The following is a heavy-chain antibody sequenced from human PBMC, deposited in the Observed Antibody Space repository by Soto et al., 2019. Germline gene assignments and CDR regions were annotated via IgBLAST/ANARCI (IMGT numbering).Heavy chain of an antibody. D-gene: IGHD6-19*01. Sequence: QVQLQESGPGLVKPSETLYLTCTVSGASISRDHWNWIRQPPGKGLEWIGEYSGSTNYNPSLKSRVTISVDTSKNQFSLKLSSVTAADPAVYFCATYTSDGVGRGYWGQGTLVTVSS. CDR3: ATYTSDGVGRGY. CDR1: GASISRDH. CDR2: EYSGST. V-gene: IGHV4-59*08. J-gene: IGHJ4*02.